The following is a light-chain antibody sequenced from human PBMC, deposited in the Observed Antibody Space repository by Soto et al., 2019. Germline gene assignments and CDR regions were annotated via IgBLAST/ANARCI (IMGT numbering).Light chain of an antibody. J-gene: IGKJ2*01. CDR3: QQSDSTPYT. V-gene: IGKV1-39*01. CDR1: QTISTY. CDR2: DAS. Sequence: DIPMTQSPSSLSASVGDRVTITCRASQTISTYLNWYQQKPGKAPRLLIYDASSLLSGVPSRFSSSGSGTDFTLTIASLQPEDFSTYYCQQSDSTPYTFGQGTKVEI.